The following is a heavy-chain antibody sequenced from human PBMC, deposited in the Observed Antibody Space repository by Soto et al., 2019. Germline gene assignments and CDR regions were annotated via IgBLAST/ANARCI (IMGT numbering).Heavy chain of an antibody. V-gene: IGHV1-2*02. CDR1: GYTFTGYY. Sequence: GSSMKVSCKASGYTFTGYYMHWVRQAPGQGLEWMGWLNPNSGGTNYAQKCQGRVTMTRDTSISTAYMELSRLRSDDTAVYYCARGPSQWLRRVDYYFDYWGQGTLVTVSS. D-gene: IGHD5-12*01. CDR2: LNPNSGGT. J-gene: IGHJ4*02. CDR3: ARGPSQWLRRVDYYFDY.